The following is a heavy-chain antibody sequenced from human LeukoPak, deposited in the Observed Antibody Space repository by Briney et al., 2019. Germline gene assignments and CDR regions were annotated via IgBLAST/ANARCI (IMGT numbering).Heavy chain of an antibody. V-gene: IGHV1-69*04. CDR3: ARGVGDGLAAAGNCFDY. CDR2: IIPILGIA. J-gene: IGHJ4*02. CDR1: GGTFSSYA. Sequence: GCSVKASCKASGGTFSSYAISWVRQAPGQGLEWMGRIIPILGIANYAQKFQGRVTITADKSTSTAYMELSSLRSEDTAVYYCARGVGDGLAAAGNCFDYWGQGTLVTVSS. D-gene: IGHD6-13*01.